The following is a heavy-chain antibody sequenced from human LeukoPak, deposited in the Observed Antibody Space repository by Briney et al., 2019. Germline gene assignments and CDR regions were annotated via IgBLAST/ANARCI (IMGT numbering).Heavy chain of an antibody. Sequence: GGSLRLSCAASGFTFSDYYMSWIRQAPGKGLEWVSYISSSGSTIYYADSVKGRFTISRDNAKNSLYLQMNSLRAEDTAVYYCARDGPPLLWFGEHTSSGNYFDYWGQGTLVTVSS. J-gene: IGHJ4*02. D-gene: IGHD3-10*01. V-gene: IGHV3-11*01. CDR1: GFTFSDYY. CDR2: ISSSGSTI. CDR3: ARDGPPLLWFGEHTSSGNYFDY.